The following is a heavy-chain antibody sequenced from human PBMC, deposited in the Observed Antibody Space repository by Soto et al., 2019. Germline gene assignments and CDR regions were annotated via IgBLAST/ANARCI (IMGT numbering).Heavy chain of an antibody. CDR3: PRGGYSSGYHY. D-gene: IGHD3-22*01. Sequence: QVQLLQSGTEVKEPGASVKVSCKASGYTFTSFDISWVRQAPGQGLEWVEWTTASNTHTNHAQKLQGRVTMTTDTSTTTAHIDMTSLRSDDSAIYYSPRGGYSSGYHYWGQGTMVTVSS. CDR1: GYTFTSFD. CDR2: TTASNTHT. J-gene: IGHJ4*02. V-gene: IGHV1-18*04.